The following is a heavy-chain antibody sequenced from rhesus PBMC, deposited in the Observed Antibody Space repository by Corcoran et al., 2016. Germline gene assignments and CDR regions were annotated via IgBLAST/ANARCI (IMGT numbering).Heavy chain of an antibody. Sequence: QVQLQESGPGLVKPSETLSLTCGVSGASISHNWWSWIRQAPGGGLEWLGEINENGDKTYYHPSLKSRVTISKDTSTNQFSLKLNSLTAADTAVYFCARDVAGESTAWYFFDYWGQGVLVTVSS. V-gene: IGHV4-80*01. CDR3: ARDVAGESTAWYFFDY. D-gene: IGHD6-31*01. CDR1: GASISHNW. J-gene: IGHJ4*01. CDR2: INENGDKT.